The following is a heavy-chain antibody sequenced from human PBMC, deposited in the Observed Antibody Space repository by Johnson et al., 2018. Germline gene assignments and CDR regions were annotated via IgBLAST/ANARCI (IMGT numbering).Heavy chain of an antibody. CDR2: CYYSGST. V-gene: IGHV4-59*01. CDR3: ARGDSIFGVVAYSEDDYYYMDV. J-gene: IGHJ6*03. D-gene: IGHD3-3*01. CDR1: GCSISSYY. Sequence: QVQLQESGPGLVKPSETLSLTCTVSGCSISSYYWSWIRQPPGKGLEWIGYCYYSGSTNYNPSLTSRVTIPVDTPKDQSSLKLRHVTAADTAVYYCARGDSIFGVVAYSEDDYYYMDVWGQGTTVTVSS.